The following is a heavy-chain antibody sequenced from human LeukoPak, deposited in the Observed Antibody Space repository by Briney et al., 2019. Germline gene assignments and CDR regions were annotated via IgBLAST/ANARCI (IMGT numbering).Heavy chain of an antibody. CDR3: ARASAHYFDY. Sequence: ASVKVSCKASGYTFTSYYMHWVRQAPGQGLDWMGVINPSGGSTSYAHKFQGRVTMTRDTSTSTVYMELSSLRSEDTAMYSCARASAHYFDYWGQGTLVTVSS. D-gene: IGHD6-19*01. CDR1: GYTFTSYY. V-gene: IGHV1-46*01. CDR2: INPSGGST. J-gene: IGHJ4*02.